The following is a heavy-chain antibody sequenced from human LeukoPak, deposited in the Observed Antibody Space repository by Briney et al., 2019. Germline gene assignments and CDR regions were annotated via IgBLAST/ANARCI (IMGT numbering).Heavy chain of an antibody. CDR1: GFTFSTYG. CDR2: IRYDGSNK. V-gene: IGHV3-30*02. CDR3: APRVVVTAAPFDY. D-gene: IGHD2-21*02. Sequence: GSLRLSCAASGFTFSTYGMHWVRQAPGKGLEWVAFIRYDGSNKYYGDSVKGRFTISRDNSKNTLYLQMNSLRPEDTAVYYCAPRVVVTAAPFDYWGQGTLVTVSS. J-gene: IGHJ4*02.